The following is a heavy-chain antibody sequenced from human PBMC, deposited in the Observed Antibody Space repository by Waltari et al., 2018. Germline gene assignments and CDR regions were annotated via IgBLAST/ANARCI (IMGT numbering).Heavy chain of an antibody. CDR1: GFTFADYA. D-gene: IGHD1-26*01. Sequence: EVQLVESGGVVVQPGGSLRLSCAASGFTFADYAMHWVRQAPWKGLEWVSLISWYGGSTYYADSVKGRFTISRDNSKNSLYLQMNSLRAEDTALYYCAKEGSYPYFDYWGQGTLVTVSS. J-gene: IGHJ4*02. CDR3: AKEGSYPYFDY. V-gene: IGHV3-43D*03. CDR2: ISWYGGST.